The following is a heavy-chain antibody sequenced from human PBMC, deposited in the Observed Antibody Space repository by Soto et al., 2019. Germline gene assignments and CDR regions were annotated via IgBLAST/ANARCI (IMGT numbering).Heavy chain of an antibody. CDR1: GYTFSIYC. V-gene: IGHV5-51*01. D-gene: IGHD2-15*01. Sequence: GESLKISCKGSGYTFSIYCIGWVLQRPGNGLEWMGIIYPGDSDTKYSPTFEGQVTISVDKFISTAYLQWSSLKAPDTAMYYCARNGGRGMKDAFDIWGQGTMVTVSS. CDR3: ARNGGRGMKDAFDI. J-gene: IGHJ3*02. CDR2: IYPGDSDT.